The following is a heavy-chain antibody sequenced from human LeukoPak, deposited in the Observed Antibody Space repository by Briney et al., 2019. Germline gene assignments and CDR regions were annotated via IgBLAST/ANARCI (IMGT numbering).Heavy chain of an antibody. J-gene: IGHJ4*02. CDR1: GFTFSSYA. D-gene: IGHD5-18*01. V-gene: IGHV3-23*01. Sequence: GGSLRLSCAASGFTFSSYAMSWVRQAPGKGLEWVLTISGSGSSTFYADSVKGRFTISRDNSKNTLYLQMNSLRAEDTAVYYCAKDHGYGQQGYWGQGTLVTVSS. CDR2: ISGSGSST. CDR3: AKDHGYGQQGY.